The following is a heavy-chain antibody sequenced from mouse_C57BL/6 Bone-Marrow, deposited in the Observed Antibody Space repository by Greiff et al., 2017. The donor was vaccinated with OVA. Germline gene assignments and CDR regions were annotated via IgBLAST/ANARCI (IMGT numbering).Heavy chain of an antibody. D-gene: IGHD1-1*01. CDR1: GFNIKDYY. J-gene: IGHJ2*01. V-gene: IGHV14-1*01. CDR2: LDPEDGDT. Sequence: VQLQQSGAELVRPGASVKLSCTASGFNIKDYYMHWVKQRPEQGLEWIGRLDPEDGDTEYAPKFQGKATMTADTSSNTAYLQLSSLTSEDTAVYYCTTRVITTVVATDYWGQGTTLTVSS. CDR3: TTRVITTVVATDY.